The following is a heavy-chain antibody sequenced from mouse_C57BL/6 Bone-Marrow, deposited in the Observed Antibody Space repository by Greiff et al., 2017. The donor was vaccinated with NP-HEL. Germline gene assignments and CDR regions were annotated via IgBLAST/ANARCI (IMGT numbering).Heavy chain of an antibody. CDR1: GYTFTDHT. Sequence: VQLQQSDAELVKPGASVKISCKVSGYTFTDHTIHWMKQRPEQGLEWIGYIYPRDGSTKYNEKFKGKATLTADKSTSTAYMQLNSLTSEGTAVYFCARPIYYGNYDYAMDYWGQGTSVTVSS. CDR2: IYPRDGST. V-gene: IGHV1-78*01. J-gene: IGHJ4*01. D-gene: IGHD2-1*01. CDR3: ARPIYYGNYDYAMDY.